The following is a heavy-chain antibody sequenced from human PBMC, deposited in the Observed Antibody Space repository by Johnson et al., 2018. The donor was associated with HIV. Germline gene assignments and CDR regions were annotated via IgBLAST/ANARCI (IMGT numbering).Heavy chain of an antibody. V-gene: IGHV3-74*02. CDR1: GFTFSNYW. CDR3: ARAIVGNIVAFDV. Sequence: VQLVASGGGLVQPGGSLRLSCPASGFTFSNYWMHWVRRAPGKGLVWVSRINTGGRSTSYADSVKGRFTISRDNAKNTVFLQMNSLRAEDTAVYYCARAIVGNIVAFDVWGQGTMVTVSS. J-gene: IGHJ3*01. D-gene: IGHD1-26*01. CDR2: INTGGRST.